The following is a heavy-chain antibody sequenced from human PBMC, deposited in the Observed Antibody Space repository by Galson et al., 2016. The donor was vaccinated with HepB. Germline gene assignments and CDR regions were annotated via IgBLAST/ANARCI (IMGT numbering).Heavy chain of an antibody. Sequence: ETLSLTCAVSGDSITNDKWWAWVRQAPGKGLECIGEISHSETTRYNPSLKGRVSISLDKPRNFFSLRVTSGTSADTAIYYCAKMGSDWYRNYFIDSWGQGTLVTVSS. D-gene: IGHD3-9*01. V-gene: IGHV4-4*02. J-gene: IGHJ4*02. CDR2: ISHSETT. CDR1: GDSITNDKW. CDR3: AKMGSDWYRNYFIDS.